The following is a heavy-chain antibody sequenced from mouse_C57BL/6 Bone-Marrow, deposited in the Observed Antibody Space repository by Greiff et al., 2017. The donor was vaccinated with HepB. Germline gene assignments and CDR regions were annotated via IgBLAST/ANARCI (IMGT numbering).Heavy chain of an antibody. CDR2: IWGDGST. CDR3: AKAKLHYYGSSYLYAMDY. Sequence: VKVVESGPGLVAPSQSLSITCTVSGFSLTSYGVSWVRQPPGKGLEWLGVIWGDGSTNYHSALISRLSISKDNSKSQVFLKLNSLQTDDTATYYCAKAKLHYYGSSYLYAMDYGGQGTSVPVYS. D-gene: IGHD1-1*01. CDR1: GFSLTSYG. V-gene: IGHV2-3*01. J-gene: IGHJ4*01.